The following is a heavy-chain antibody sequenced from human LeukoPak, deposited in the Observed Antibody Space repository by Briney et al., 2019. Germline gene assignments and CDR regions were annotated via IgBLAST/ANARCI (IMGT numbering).Heavy chain of an antibody. Sequence: PSETLSLTCTVSGGSISSGGYYWSWIRQPPGKGLEWIGYVYHSGSTYYNPSLKSRVTISVDRSKNQFSLKLSSVTAADTAVYYCARRADDFWSGTDDAFDIWGQGTMVTVSS. CDR2: VYHSGST. V-gene: IGHV4-30-2*01. CDR3: ARRADDFWSGTDDAFDI. D-gene: IGHD3-3*01. CDR1: GGSISSGGYY. J-gene: IGHJ3*02.